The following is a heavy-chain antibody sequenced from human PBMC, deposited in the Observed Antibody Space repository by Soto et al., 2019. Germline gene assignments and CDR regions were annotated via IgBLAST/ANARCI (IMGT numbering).Heavy chain of an antibody. J-gene: IGHJ2*01. D-gene: IGHD6-19*01. CDR1: GGTFSSYA. Sequence: QVQLVQSGAEVKKPGSSVKVSCKASGGTFSSYAISWVRQAPGQGLEWMGGIIPIFGTANYAQKFQGRVTIPADESTSTAYMELGSLRSEDTAVYYCAREEMAVRYFDLWGRGTLVTVSS. V-gene: IGHV1-69*12. CDR2: IIPIFGTA. CDR3: AREEMAVRYFDL.